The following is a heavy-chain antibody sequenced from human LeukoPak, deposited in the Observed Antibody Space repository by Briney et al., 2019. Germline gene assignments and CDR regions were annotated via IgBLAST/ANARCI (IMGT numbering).Heavy chain of an antibody. D-gene: IGHD6-19*01. CDR1: GFTFSTYG. V-gene: IGHV3-30*02. Sequence: GGSLRLSCTASGFTFSTYGMHWVRQAPGRGPEWVAFIRYGGSDKYYADSVKGRFTISRDNSKNTLSLQMNSLRAEDTAVYYCGRALEGRSGWFGEDFDFWGQGTLVTVSS. CDR3: GRALEGRSGWFGEDFDF. CDR2: IRYGGSDK. J-gene: IGHJ4*02.